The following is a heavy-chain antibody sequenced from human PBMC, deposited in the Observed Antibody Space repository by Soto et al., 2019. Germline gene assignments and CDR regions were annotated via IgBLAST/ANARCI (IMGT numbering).Heavy chain of an antibody. J-gene: IGHJ5*02. CDR3: AKDAARSNYDFWSGYYTSWFDP. V-gene: IGHV3-30*18. D-gene: IGHD3-3*01. CDR1: GFTFSSYG. CDR2: ISYDGSNK. Sequence: PGGSLRLSCAASGFTFSSYGMHWVRQAPGKGLEWVAVISYDGSNKYYADSVKGRFTISRDNSKNTLYLQMNSLRAEDTAVYYCAKDAARSNYDFWSGYYTSWFDPWGQGTLVTVSS.